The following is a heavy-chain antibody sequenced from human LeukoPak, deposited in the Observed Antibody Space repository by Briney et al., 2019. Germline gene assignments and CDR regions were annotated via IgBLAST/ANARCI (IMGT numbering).Heavy chain of an antibody. D-gene: IGHD6-6*01. CDR1: GGSFSGYY. J-gene: IGHJ6*02. V-gene: IGHV4-34*01. CDR3: ARGVIAGLAARPYYYYYGMDV. CDR2: INHSGST. Sequence: PSETLSLTCAVYGGSFSGYYWSWIRQPPGKGLEWIGEINHSGSTNYNPSLKSRVIISVDTSKNQFSLKLSSVTAADTAVYYCARGVIAGLAARPYYYYYGMDVWGQGTTVTVSS.